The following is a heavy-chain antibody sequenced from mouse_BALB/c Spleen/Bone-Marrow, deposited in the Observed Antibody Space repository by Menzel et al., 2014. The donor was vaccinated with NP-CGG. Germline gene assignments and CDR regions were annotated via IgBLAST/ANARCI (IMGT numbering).Heavy chain of an antibody. CDR1: GFSLTTFG. J-gene: IGHJ4*01. CDR2: IWADGSK. V-gene: IGHV2-9*01. Sequence: VQLQQSGPGLVAPSQSLSITCTVSGFSLTTFGVDWARQPPGKGLEWLGVIWADGSKSYNSALMSRLSIRKDNSRSQVFLKMNSLQTDDTAMYYCAKNSYDAMDYWGQGTSVTVSS. CDR3: AKNSYDAMDY.